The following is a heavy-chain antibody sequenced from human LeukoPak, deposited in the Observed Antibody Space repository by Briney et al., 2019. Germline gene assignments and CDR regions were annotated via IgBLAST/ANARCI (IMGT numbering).Heavy chain of an antibody. CDR1: GFTFSSYG. J-gene: IGHJ4*02. D-gene: IGHD6-13*01. CDR3: ARDGSSWYGIDDY. V-gene: IGHV3-33*01. CDR2: IWYDGSNK. Sequence: PGGSLRLSCAASGFTFSSYGMHWVRQAPGKGLEWVAVIWYDGSNKYYADSVKGRFTISRDNSKNTLYLQMNSLRADDTAVYFCARDGSSWYGIDDYWGQGTLVTVSS.